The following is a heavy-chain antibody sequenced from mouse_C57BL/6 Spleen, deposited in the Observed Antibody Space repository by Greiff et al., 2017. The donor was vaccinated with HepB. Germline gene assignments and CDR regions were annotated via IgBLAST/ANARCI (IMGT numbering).Heavy chain of an antibody. CDR2: IDPSDSYT. Sequence: QVQLQQPGAELVKPGAPVKLSCKASGYTFTSYWMQWVKQRPGQGLEWIGEIDPSDSYTNYNQKFKGKATLTVDTSSSTAYMQLSSLTSEDSAVYYCATHYYGSTSPYYFDYWGQGTTLTVSS. V-gene: IGHV1-50*01. J-gene: IGHJ2*01. CDR1: GYTFTSYW. CDR3: ATHYYGSTSPYYFDY. D-gene: IGHD1-1*01.